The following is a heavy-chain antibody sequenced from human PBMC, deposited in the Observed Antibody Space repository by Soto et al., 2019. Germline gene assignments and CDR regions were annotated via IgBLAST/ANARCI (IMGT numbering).Heavy chain of an antibody. D-gene: IGHD2-2*01. CDR3: AALRSTSLGGYYYYGMDV. Sequence: ASVKVSCKASGFTFTSSAVQWVRQARGQRLEWIGWIVVGSGNTNYAQKFQERVTITRDMSTSTAYMELSSLRSEDTAVYYCAALRSTSLGGYYYYGMDVWGQGTTVTVS. CDR1: GFTFTSSA. CDR2: IVVGSGNT. J-gene: IGHJ6*02. V-gene: IGHV1-58*01.